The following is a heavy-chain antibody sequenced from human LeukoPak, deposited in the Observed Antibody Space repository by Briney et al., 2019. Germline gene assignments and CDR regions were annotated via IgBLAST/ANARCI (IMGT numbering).Heavy chain of an antibody. CDR3: AREPRYYDFWSGYHYYYYHMDV. V-gene: IGHV4-39*07. Sequence: PSETLSLTCTVSGGSISSSSYYWGWIRQPPGKGLEWIGSIYYSGSTYYNPSLKSRVTISVDTSKNQFSLKLSSVTAADTAVYYCAREPRYYDFWSGYHYYYYHMDVWGKGTTVTVSS. J-gene: IGHJ6*03. CDR1: GGSISSSSYY. CDR2: IYYSGST. D-gene: IGHD3-3*01.